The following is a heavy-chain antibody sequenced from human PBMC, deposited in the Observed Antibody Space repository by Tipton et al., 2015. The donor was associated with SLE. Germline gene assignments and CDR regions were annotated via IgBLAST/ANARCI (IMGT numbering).Heavy chain of an antibody. CDR2: LYYSGST. CDR1: GVSISSGGHY. V-gene: IGHV4-31*03. D-gene: IGHD3-9*01. CDR3: ARDPGMSRYLVGRYFDY. Sequence: TLSLTCTVSGVSISSGGHYWSWLRQLPGKGLEWIGYLYYSGSTEYNPSLKSRVTISIDSSKSQLSLNLRSVTAADTAVYYCARDPGMSRYLVGRYFDYWGRGTQVTVSS. J-gene: IGHJ4*02.